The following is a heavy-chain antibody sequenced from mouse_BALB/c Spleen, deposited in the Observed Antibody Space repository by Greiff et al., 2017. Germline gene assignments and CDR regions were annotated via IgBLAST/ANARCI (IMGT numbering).Heavy chain of an antibody. Sequence: EVKLVESGGGLVQPGGSMKLSCVASGFTFSNYWMNWVRQSPEKGLEWVAEIRLKSNNYATHYAESVKGRFTISRDDSKSSVYLQMNNLRAEDTGIYYCTRRDVYWYFDVWGAGTTVTVSS. J-gene: IGHJ1*01. D-gene: IGHD3-3*01. V-gene: IGHV6-6*02. CDR2: IRLKSNNYAT. CDR3: TRRDVYWYFDV. CDR1: GFTFSNYW.